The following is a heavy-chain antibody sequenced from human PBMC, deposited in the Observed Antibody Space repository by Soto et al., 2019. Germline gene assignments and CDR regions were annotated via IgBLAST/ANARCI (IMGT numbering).Heavy chain of an antibody. CDR2: ISNDGNSE. D-gene: IGHD3-3*01. Sequence: QVQLVESGGGVVQPGRSLRLSCAASGFTFSVVGMHWVRQAPGKGLEWVAVISNDGNSEHYADSVKGRFTISRDNSKNTIYLQMNSLSVEDTAVYYCAKTITTIELSSTGRRALLDNWGQGNLVSVSS. CDR3: AKTITTIELSSTGRRALLDN. CDR1: GFTFSVVG. J-gene: IGHJ4*02. V-gene: IGHV3-30*18.